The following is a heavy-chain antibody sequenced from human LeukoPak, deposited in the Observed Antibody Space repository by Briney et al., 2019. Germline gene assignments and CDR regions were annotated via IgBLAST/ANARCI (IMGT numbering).Heavy chain of an antibody. D-gene: IGHD2/OR15-2a*01. CDR2: IWSDGGNK. V-gene: IGHV3-33*06. CDR3: AKGSTTFDY. Sequence: GESLKISCVASGFTFSNYGMHWVRQAPGKGLEWVAVIWSDGGNKFYRDSVKGRFTISRDNSKNTLYLQMNSLGAEDTAVYYCAKGSTTFDYWGQGTLVTVSS. J-gene: IGHJ4*02. CDR1: GFTFSNYG.